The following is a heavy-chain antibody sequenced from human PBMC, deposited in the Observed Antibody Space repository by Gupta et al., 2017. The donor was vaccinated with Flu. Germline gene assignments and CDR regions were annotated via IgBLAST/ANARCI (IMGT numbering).Heavy chain of an antibody. J-gene: IGHJ4*02. CDR3: AREFLAVAGVFDY. D-gene: IGHD6-19*01. CDR2: IWYDGSNK. V-gene: IGHV3-33*01. Sequence: QVQLVESGGGVVQPGRSLRLSCAASGFTFSSYGMHWVRQAPGKGLEWVAVIWYDGSNKYYADSVKGRFTISRDNSKNTLYLQMNSLRAEDTAVYYCAREFLAVAGVFDYWGQGTLVTVSS. CDR1: GFTFSSYG.